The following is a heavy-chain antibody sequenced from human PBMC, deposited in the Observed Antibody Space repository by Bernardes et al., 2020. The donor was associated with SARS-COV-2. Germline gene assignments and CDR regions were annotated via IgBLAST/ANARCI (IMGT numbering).Heavy chain of an antibody. CDR2: INYSGST. D-gene: IGHD7-27*01. CDR1: GGSLSGYY. Sequence: SEPLSLNCAVYGGSLSGYYWNWMRQTPGKGLEWIGEINYSGSTNYNPSLKSRVTITVDTSKNQFSLKLSSVTAADTAVYYCARADWGIWYFDLWGRGTLVTVSS. CDR3: ARADWGIWYFDL. J-gene: IGHJ2*01. V-gene: IGHV4-34*01.